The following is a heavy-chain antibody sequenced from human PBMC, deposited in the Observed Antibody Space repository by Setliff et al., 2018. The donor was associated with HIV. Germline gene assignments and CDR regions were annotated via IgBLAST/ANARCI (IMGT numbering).Heavy chain of an antibody. D-gene: IGHD2-21*02. CDR1: GFTFSSYD. CDR2: IGTAGDT. CDR3: ARQAYCGYDCYWRAWFDP. J-gene: IGHJ5*02. Sequence: GGSLRLSCAASGFTFSSYDMHWVRQATGKGLEWVSAIGTAGDTYYPGSVKGRFTISRENAKNSLYLQMNSLRAGDTAVYYCARQAYCGYDCYWRAWFDPWGQGTPVTVSS. V-gene: IGHV3-13*01.